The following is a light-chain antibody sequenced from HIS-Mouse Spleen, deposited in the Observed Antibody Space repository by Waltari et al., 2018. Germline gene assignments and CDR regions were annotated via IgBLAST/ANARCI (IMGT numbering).Light chain of an antibody. Sequence: DIVMTQSPLSLPVTPGEPASISCSSSQSLLHSNGYNYLDWYLQKPGQSPQLLIYLGYNRASGVPDRFSGSGSGTDFTLKISRVEAEDVGVYYCMQALQTWTFGQGTKVEIK. CDR3: MQALQTWT. CDR1: QSLLHSNGYNY. J-gene: IGKJ1*01. V-gene: IGKV2-28*01. CDR2: LGY.